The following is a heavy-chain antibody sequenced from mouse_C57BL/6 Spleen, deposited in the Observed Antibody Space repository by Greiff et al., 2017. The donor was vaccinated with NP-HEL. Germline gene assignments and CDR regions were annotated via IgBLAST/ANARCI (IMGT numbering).Heavy chain of an antibody. Sequence: EVKLVESGGGLVKPGGSLKLSCAASGFTFSDYGMHWVRQAPEKGLEWVAYISSGSSTIYYADTVKGRFTISRDNAKNTLFLQMTSLRSEDTAMYYCARSYGSSPHWYFDVWGTGTTVTVSS. CDR3: ARSYGSSPHWYFDV. CDR2: ISSGSSTI. V-gene: IGHV5-17*01. CDR1: GFTFSDYG. J-gene: IGHJ1*03. D-gene: IGHD1-1*01.